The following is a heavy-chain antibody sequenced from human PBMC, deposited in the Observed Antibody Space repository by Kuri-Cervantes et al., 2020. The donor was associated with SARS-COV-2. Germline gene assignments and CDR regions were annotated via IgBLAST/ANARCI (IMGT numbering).Heavy chain of an antibody. D-gene: IGHD5-12*01. CDR2: IIPIFGTA. J-gene: IGHJ3*02. CDR3: ARSTPLVATIGGAAFDI. V-gene: IGHV1-69*06. Sequence: SVKVSCKASGGTFSSYAISWVRQAPGQGLEWMGGIIPIFGTANYAQKFQGRVTITADKSTSTAYMELNSLRSEDTAVYYCARSTPLVATIGGAAFDIWGQGIIV. CDR1: GGTFSSYA.